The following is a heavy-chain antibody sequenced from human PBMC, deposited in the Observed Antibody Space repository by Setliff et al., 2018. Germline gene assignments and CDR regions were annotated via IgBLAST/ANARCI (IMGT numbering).Heavy chain of an antibody. CDR3: ARAVPRGATPDYWYFDL. V-gene: IGHV4-4*07. CDR1: GDSISNYY. D-gene: IGHD2-2*01. CDR2: IYVTEST. J-gene: IGHJ2*01. Sequence: SETLSLTCTVSGDSISNYYWNWIRQPAGKGLEWIGRIYVTESTKYNPSLKSRVTISVDTSKNQFSLKLNSVTAADTTVYYCARAVPRGATPDYWYFDLWGRGTLVTVSS.